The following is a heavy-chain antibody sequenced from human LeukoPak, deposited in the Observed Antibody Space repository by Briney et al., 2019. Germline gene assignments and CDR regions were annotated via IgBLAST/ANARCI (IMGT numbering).Heavy chain of an antibody. Sequence: GGSLRLSCAASGFTFSSYAMSWVRQAPGKGLEWVSAISGGGGSTYYADSVKGRFTISRDNSKNTVYLQMNSVRAEDTAVYYCAKNEYTSVRSLYYFDCWGQGTLVTVSS. CDR3: AKNEYTSVRSLYYFDC. V-gene: IGHV3-23*01. J-gene: IGHJ4*02. D-gene: IGHD6-19*01. CDR1: GFTFSSYA. CDR2: ISGGGGST.